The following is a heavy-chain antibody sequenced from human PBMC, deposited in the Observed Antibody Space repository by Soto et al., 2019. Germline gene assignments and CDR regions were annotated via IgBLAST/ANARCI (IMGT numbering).Heavy chain of an antibody. CDR1: GFTFSIYS. J-gene: IGHJ3*02. CDR3: AKDWTSI. V-gene: IGHV3-23*01. CDR2: ISGSGGST. Sequence: DVPLLESGGGLVQPGGSLRISCAASGFTFSIYSMTWVRQAPGKGLEWVSTISGSGGSTYYIDSVKGRFTISRDNSKNTLYLQMNSLRAEDTAVYYCAKDWTSIWGQGTMVTVSS. D-gene: IGHD3-3*01.